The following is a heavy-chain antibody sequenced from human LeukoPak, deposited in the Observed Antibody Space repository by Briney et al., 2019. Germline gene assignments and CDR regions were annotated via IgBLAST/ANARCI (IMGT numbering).Heavy chain of an antibody. Sequence: SETLSLTCTVSGGSISSSSYYWGWIRQPPGKGLEWIGSIYYSGSTNYNPSLKGRVTISVDTSKNQFSLKLSSVTAADTAVYYCARRAVRGVIDAFDIWGQGTMVTVSS. CDR1: GGSISSSSYY. J-gene: IGHJ3*02. D-gene: IGHD3-10*01. CDR2: IYYSGST. V-gene: IGHV4-39*07. CDR3: ARRAVRGVIDAFDI.